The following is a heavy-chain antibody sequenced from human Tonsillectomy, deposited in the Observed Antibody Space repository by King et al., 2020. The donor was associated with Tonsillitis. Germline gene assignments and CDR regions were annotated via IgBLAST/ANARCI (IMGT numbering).Heavy chain of an antibody. CDR3: ARAAKNLLQFDY. Sequence: MQLQESGPGLVKPSETLSLTCAISGLSITRGYFWAWIRQPPGKGLEWIGSIFHSGETAYNPSLKSRVTISVDTSKNQFSLTLTSVAAADTAVYYCARAAKNLLQFDYWGQGSLVTVSA. CDR2: IFHSGET. CDR1: GLSITRGYF. V-gene: IGHV4-38-2*01. D-gene: IGHD1-1*01. J-gene: IGHJ4*02.